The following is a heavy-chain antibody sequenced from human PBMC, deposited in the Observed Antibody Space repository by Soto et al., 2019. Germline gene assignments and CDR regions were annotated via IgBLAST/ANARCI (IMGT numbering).Heavy chain of an antibody. D-gene: IGHD3-22*01. V-gene: IGHV3-74*01. CDR3: ARPRYDSTGTPFDH. CDR1: GFPFRSYW. J-gene: IGHJ4*02. CDR2: INTDGGST. Sequence: GGSLSLSCAASGFPFRSYWLHWVRQAPGKGLVWVSGINTDGGSTDYADSVKGRFIISRDNAKNTLYLQMNSLRAEDTAVYYCARPRYDSTGTPFDHWGLGTLVTVSS.